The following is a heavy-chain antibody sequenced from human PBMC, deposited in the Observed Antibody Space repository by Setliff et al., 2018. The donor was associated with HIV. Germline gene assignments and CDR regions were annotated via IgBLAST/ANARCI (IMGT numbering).Heavy chain of an antibody. V-gene: IGHV4-34*01. CDR2: INHSGSA. CDR3: ARLGESGYDYRGYFDF. CDR1: GASFSGYY. Sequence: SETLSLTCAVYGASFSGYYCNWIRQTPGKGLEWIGDINHSGSANYNPSLRGRVTISIDTSKNQFSLKVTSVTAADSALYFCARLGESGYDYRGYFDFWGQGKLVTVSS. J-gene: IGHJ4*02. D-gene: IGHD5-12*01.